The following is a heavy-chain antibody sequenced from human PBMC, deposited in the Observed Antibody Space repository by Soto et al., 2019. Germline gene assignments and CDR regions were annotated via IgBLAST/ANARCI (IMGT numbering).Heavy chain of an antibody. V-gene: IGHV5-10-1*01. CDR2: IDPSDSYT. CDR3: AEGSHPYYYYYGMDV. Sequence: PGESLKISCKGSGYSFTSYWISWVRQMPGKGLEWMGRIDPSDSYTNYSPSFQGHVTISADKSISTAYLQWSSLKASDTAMYYCAEGSHPYYYYYGMDVWGQGTTVTVSS. CDR1: GYSFTSYW. J-gene: IGHJ6*02.